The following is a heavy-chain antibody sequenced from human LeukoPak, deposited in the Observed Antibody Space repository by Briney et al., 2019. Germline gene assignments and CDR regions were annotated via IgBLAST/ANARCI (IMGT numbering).Heavy chain of an antibody. Sequence: GGSLRLSCAASEFTFSSYSMNWVRQAPGKGLEWVSYITNSGNSKSYADSVKGRFTISRDNTKNSLYLQMNGLRAEDTAVYYCARQGGSGAFDYWGQGTLVTVSS. CDR3: ARQGGSGAFDY. V-gene: IGHV3-48*01. D-gene: IGHD5-12*01. CDR1: EFTFSSYS. CDR2: ITNSGNSK. J-gene: IGHJ4*02.